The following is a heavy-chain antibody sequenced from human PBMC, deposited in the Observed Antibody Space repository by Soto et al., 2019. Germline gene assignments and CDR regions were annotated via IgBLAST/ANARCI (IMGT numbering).Heavy chain of an antibody. V-gene: IGHV3-23*01. CDR3: VRFLEWLLPYYYYGMDV. J-gene: IGHJ6*02. CDR2: ISGSSGTT. CDR1: GFTFSSYP. Sequence: EVQLLESGGGLVQPGGSLRLSCAASGFTFSSYPMSWVRQAPGKGLEWVSVISGSSGTTYYADSVKGRFIISRDNSKNTLFLQMNSLRAEDTAVYYCVRFLEWLLPYYYYGMDVWGQGTMVTVSS. D-gene: IGHD3-3*01.